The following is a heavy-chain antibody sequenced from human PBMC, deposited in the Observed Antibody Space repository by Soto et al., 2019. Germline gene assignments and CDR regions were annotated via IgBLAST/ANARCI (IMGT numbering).Heavy chain of an antibody. D-gene: IGHD4-17*01. J-gene: IGHJ6*03. CDR2: ISSSSSTI. CDR3: ARALCGDYHYPPWATCRYYYYMDV. CDR1: GFTFSSYS. V-gene: IGHV3-48*01. Sequence: EVQLVESGGGLVQPGGSLRLSCAASGFTFSSYSMNWVRQAPGKGREWVSYISSSSSTIYYADSVKGRFTISRDNAKNSLYLQMNSLRAEDTAVYYCARALCGDYHYPPWATCRYYYYMDVWGKGTTVTVSS.